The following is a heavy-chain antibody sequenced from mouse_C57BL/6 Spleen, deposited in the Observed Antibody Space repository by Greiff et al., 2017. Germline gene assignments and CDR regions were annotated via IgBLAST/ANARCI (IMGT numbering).Heavy chain of an antibody. V-gene: IGHV1-55*01. Sequence: QVQLQQPGAELVKPGASVKMSCKASGYTFTSYWITWVKQRPGQGLEWIGDIYPGSGSTNYNEKFKSKATLTVDTSSSTAYMQLSSLTSEDSAVYDCARRDGNYSYWYFDVWGTGTTVTVSS. CDR3: ARRDGNYSYWYFDV. D-gene: IGHD2-1*01. J-gene: IGHJ1*03. CDR2: IYPGSGST. CDR1: GYTFTSYW.